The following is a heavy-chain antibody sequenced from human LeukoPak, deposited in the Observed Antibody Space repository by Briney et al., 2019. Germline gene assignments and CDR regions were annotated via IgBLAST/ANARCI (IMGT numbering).Heavy chain of an antibody. CDR1: GGSISSSSYY. V-gene: IGHV4-39*07. CDR2: IYYSGST. D-gene: IGHD3-9*01. Sequence: SETLSLTCTVSGGSISSSSYYWGWIRQPPGKGLEWIGSIYYSGSTYYNPSLKSRVTISVDTSKNQFSLKLSSVTAADTAVYYCARSNPYDILTGYYHREGGYYFDYWGQGTLVTVSS. J-gene: IGHJ4*02. CDR3: ARSNPYDILTGYYHREGGYYFDY.